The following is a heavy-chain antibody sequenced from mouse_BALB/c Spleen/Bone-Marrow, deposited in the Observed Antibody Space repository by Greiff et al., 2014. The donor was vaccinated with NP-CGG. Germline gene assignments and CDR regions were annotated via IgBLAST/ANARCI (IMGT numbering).Heavy chain of an antibody. CDR1: GYTFTSSW. Sequence: VQLQQSGSVLVRPGASVKVSCKASGYTFTSSWIHWAKQRPGRGLEWIGEIHPNSGNTNYNEKFKGKATLTVDTSSSTAYVDLSSLTSEDSAVYYCARHYRHSCYFDYWGQGTTLTVSS. D-gene: IGHD2-14*01. V-gene: IGHV1S130*01. CDR2: IHPNSGNT. J-gene: IGHJ2*01. CDR3: ARHYRHSCYFDY.